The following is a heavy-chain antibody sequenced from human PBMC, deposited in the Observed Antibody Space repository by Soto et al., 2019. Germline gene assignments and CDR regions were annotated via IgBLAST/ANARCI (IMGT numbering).Heavy chain of an antibody. CDR3: ASGPSRGWYRNINYYSGLDA. J-gene: IGHJ6*02. CDR1: GFTFSTHA. D-gene: IGHD6-19*01. Sequence: QVQLVETGGGVVQPGRSLRLSCVASGFTFSTHAMHWVRQAPGKGLEWVAVVWSDGNKQYYADSVMGRFTISRDNSRNTMYLQMNSLRAEDTALYFCASGPSRGWYRNINYYSGLDAWGQWTTVTVTS. CDR2: VWSDGNKQ. V-gene: IGHV3-33*01.